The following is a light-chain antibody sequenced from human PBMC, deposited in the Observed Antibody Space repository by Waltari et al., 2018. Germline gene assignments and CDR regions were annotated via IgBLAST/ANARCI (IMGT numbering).Light chain of an antibody. Sequence: DIQLTQSPSSLYASVGDSVTITCRAGQTVTTYLNWYQQKPGKAPILLIYGASTLQTGVPSRFSGSGSETEFTLTISSLQPEDFATYYCQQSYSTLLTFGGGTRV. V-gene: IGKV1-39*01. J-gene: IGKJ4*01. CDR3: QQSYSTLLT. CDR2: GAS. CDR1: QTVTTY.